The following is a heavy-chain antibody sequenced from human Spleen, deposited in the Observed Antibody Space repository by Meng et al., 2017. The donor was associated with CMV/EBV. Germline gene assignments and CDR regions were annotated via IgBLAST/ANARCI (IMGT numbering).Heavy chain of an antibody. Sequence: SETLSLTCSVSGYSTSSGHYWGWIRQSPGKGLEWIGNIFHSGSTSYNPSLESRVTMSVDTSKNQFSLKVNSVTAADTAVYYCARAWELPAAPFDFWGQGTLVTVSS. V-gene: IGHV4-38-2*02. CDR2: IFHSGST. D-gene: IGHD6-13*01. CDR1: GYSTSSGHY. J-gene: IGHJ4*02. CDR3: ARAWELPAAPFDF.